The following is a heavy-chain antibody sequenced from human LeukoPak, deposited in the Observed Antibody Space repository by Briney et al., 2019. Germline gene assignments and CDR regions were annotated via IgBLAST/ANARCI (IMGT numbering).Heavy chain of an antibody. CDR2: IYHSGST. V-gene: IGHV4-38-2*01. CDR1: GYSIRSGYY. D-gene: IGHD3-3*01. J-gene: IGHJ4*02. CDR3: ARTTIFVIGG. Sequence: SETLSLTCAVSGYSIRSGYYWGWIRQPPGKGLEWIGSIYHSGSTYYNPSLKSRVTISVDTSKNQFSLKLSSVTAADTAVYYCARTTIFVIGGWGQGTLVTVSS.